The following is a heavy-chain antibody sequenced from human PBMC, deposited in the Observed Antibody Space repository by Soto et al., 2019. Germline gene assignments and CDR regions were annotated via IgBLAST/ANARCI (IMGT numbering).Heavy chain of an antibody. CDR2: INHSGST. CDR3: ARVYYDYVWGSYRHYWYFDL. Sequence: QVQLQQWGAGLLKPSETLSLTCAVYGGSFSGYYWSWIRQPPGKGLEWIGEINHSGSTNYNPSLKRLVTISVDTSKNQLALKLGSVTGADTAVYYCARVYYDYVWGSYRHYWYFDLWGRGTLVTVSS. CDR1: GGSFSGYY. D-gene: IGHD3-16*02. V-gene: IGHV4-34*01. J-gene: IGHJ2*01.